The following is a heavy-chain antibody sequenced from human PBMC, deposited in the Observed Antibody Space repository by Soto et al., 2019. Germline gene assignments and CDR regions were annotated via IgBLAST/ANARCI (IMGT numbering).Heavy chain of an antibody. CDR1: SGSISSSNW. CDR3: ARERVAAAEYYFDY. CDR2: IYHSGST. D-gene: IGHD6-13*01. V-gene: IGHV4-4*02. Sequence: SETLSLTCAVSSGSISSSNWWSWVRQPPGKGLGWIGEIYHSGSTNYNPSLKSRVTISVDKSKNQFSLKLSSVTAADTAVYYCARERVAAAEYYFDYWGQGPLVTVSS. J-gene: IGHJ4*02.